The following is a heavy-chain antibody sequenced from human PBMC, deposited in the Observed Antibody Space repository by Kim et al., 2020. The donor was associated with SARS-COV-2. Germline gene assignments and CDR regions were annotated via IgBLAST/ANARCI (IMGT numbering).Heavy chain of an antibody. CDR2: IYYSGST. J-gene: IGHJ5*02. CDR3: ARDHGIAVAGAVGWFDP. Sequence: SETLSLTCTVSGGSISSYYWSWIRQPPGKGLEWIGYIYYSGSTNYNPSLKSRVTISVDTSKNQFSLKLSSVTAADTAVYYCARDHGIAVAGAVGWFDPWG. CDR1: GGSISSYY. D-gene: IGHD6-19*01. V-gene: IGHV4-59*13.